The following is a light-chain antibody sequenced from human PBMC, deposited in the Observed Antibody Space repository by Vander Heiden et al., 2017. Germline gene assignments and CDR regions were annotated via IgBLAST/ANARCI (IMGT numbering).Light chain of an antibody. CDR3: QQVNSYPHT. J-gene: IGKJ4*01. Sequence: DIQLTQSPSFLSASVEDRVTITCRASQGISSYLAWYQQKPGKAPKLLIYAASTLQSGVPSRFSGGGSGTEFTLTISSLQPEDFATYYCQQVNSYPHTFGGGTKVEIK. V-gene: IGKV1-9*01. CDR1: QGISSY. CDR2: AAS.